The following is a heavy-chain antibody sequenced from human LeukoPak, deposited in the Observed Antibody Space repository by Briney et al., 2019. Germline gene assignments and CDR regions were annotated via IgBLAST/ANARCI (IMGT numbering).Heavy chain of an antibody. V-gene: IGHV3-30*04. CDR1: GFTFSSYV. D-gene: IGHD3-22*01. CDR2: ISYDGSNK. CDR3: ARDHYYDSSGYLVSYYYYYYMDV. Sequence: GRSLRLSCAASGFTFSSYVMHWVRQAPGKGLEWVAVISYDGSNKYYADSVKGRFTISRDNSKNTLYLQMNSLRAEDTAVYYCARDHYYDSSGYLVSYYYYYYMDVWGKGTTVTVSS. J-gene: IGHJ6*03.